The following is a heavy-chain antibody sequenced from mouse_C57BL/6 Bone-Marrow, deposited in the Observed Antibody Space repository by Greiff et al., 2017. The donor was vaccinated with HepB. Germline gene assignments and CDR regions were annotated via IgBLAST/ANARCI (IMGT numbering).Heavy chain of an antibody. Sequence: EVQLQQSGPELVKPGASVKISCKASGYTFTDYYMNWVKQSHGKSLEWIGDINPNNGGTSYNQKFKGKATLTVDKSSSTAYMELRSLTSEDSAVYYCARGYSNYVDWFAYWGQGTLVTVSA. CDR3: ARGYSNYVDWFAY. CDR2: INPNNGGT. CDR1: GYTFTDYY. D-gene: IGHD2-5*01. V-gene: IGHV1-26*01. J-gene: IGHJ3*01.